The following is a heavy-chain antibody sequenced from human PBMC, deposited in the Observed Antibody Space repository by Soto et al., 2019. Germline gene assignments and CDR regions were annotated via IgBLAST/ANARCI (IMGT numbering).Heavy chain of an antibody. CDR3: ARELRGYSGYDVLRWFDP. J-gene: IGHJ5*02. Sequence: QVQLQESGPGLVKPSQTLSLTCTVSGGSISSGDYYWSWIRQPPGKGLEWIGYIYYSGSTYYNPSLKSRVTISVDTSKNQFSLKLSSVTVADTAVYYCARELRGYSGYDVLRWFDPWGQGTLVTVSS. CDR1: GGSISSGDYY. V-gene: IGHV4-30-4*01. D-gene: IGHD5-12*01. CDR2: IYYSGST.